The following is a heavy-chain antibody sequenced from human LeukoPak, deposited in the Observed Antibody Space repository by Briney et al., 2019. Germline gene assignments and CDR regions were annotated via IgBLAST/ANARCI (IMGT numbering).Heavy chain of an antibody. CDR1: GYTFTGYY. V-gene: IGHV1-2*02. CDR2: INPNSGDT. Sequence: GASVKVSCKASGYTFTGYYMHWVRQAPGQGLEWMGWINPNSGDTNYVQKFQGRVTVTRDTSISTAYMELSRLRSDDTAVYYCARVGSSGWYVHPTLDYWGQGTLLTVSS. J-gene: IGHJ4*02. D-gene: IGHD6-19*01. CDR3: ARVGSSGWYVHPTLDY.